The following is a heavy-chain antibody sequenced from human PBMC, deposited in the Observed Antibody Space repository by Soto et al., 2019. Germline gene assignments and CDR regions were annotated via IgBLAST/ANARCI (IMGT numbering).Heavy chain of an antibody. CDR3: AKDTYYDSSGYGTFFDY. J-gene: IGHJ4*02. CDR2: ISGSGGST. Sequence: GSLRLSCAASGFTFSSYAMSWVRQAPGKGLEWVSAISGSGGSTYYADSVKGRFTISRDNSKNTLYLQMNSLRAEDTAVYYCAKDTYYDSSGYGTFFDYWGQGTLVTVSS. D-gene: IGHD3-22*01. CDR1: GFTFSSYA. V-gene: IGHV3-23*01.